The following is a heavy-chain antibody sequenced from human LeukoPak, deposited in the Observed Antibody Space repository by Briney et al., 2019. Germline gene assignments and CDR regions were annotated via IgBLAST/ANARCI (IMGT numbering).Heavy chain of an antibody. Sequence: SETLSLTCSVSGGSISSGNYYWNWIRHHPGKGLEWIGYIYYTGSTYYNPSLKRRFSISLDKSKNQFSLKLSSVTAADTAVYYCARGREKLTVTTSYFDYWGQGTLVTVSS. V-gene: IGHV4-31*02. J-gene: IGHJ4*02. CDR1: GGSISSGNYY. CDR2: IYYTGST. CDR3: ARGREKLTVTTSYFDY. D-gene: IGHD4-17*01.